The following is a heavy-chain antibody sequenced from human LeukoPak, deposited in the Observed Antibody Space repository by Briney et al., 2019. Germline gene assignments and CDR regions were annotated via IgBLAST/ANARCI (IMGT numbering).Heavy chain of an antibody. CDR3: PRTRLLQNYCARGSCPYVYFDH. J-gene: IGHJ4*02. V-gene: IGHV4-59*01. CDR2: IYYTGRT. Sequence: KPSETLSLTCTVSGVSISSYYWSWIRQPPGKTLEWIGDIYYTGRTNYSPSLKRRVTISLDTSKNQFSLNLNSVTAADTAVYCCPRTRLLQNYCARGSCPYVYFDHWGQGTLVTVSS. D-gene: IGHD2-15*01. CDR1: GVSISSYY.